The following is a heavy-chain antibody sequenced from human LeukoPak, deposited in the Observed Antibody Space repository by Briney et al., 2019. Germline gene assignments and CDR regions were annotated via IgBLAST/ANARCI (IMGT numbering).Heavy chain of an antibody. CDR3: ARALSSGYYPLNY. Sequence: KPSETLSLTCAVYGGSFSGYYWSWIRQPPGKGLEWIGEINHSGSTNYNPSLKSRVTISVDTSKNQFSLKLSSVTAADTAVYYCARALSSGYYPLNYWGQGTLVTVSS. V-gene: IGHV4-34*01. CDR2: INHSGST. J-gene: IGHJ4*02. D-gene: IGHD3-22*01. CDR1: GGSFSGYY.